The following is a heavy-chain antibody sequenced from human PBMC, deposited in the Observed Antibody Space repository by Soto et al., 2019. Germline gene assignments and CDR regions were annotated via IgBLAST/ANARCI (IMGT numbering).Heavy chain of an antibody. Sequence: QLHLRESGPGLVKPSETLSLTCTVSGGSITSSSYYWGWIRQPPGKGLEWIGSIYYSGSTYYNPSHKSRVTITVNTSKNQFSLKLSSVTAADTAVYYCATQEVGGSYAYKIDPGGQGTLVTVSS. CDR2: IYYSGST. CDR3: ATQEVGGSYAYKIDP. J-gene: IGHJ5*02. V-gene: IGHV4-39*01. D-gene: IGHD1-26*01. CDR1: GGSITSSSYY.